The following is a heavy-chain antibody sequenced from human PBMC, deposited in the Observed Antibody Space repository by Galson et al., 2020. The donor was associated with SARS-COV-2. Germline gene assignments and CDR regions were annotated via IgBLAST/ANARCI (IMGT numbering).Heavy chain of an antibody. Sequence: TGGSLRLSCAASGFTFSSYDMHWVRQATGKGLEWVSAIGTAGDTYYPRSVKGRFTISRENAKNSLYLQMNSLRAGDTAVYYCARAPGRELPGWGIRPAGYGMDVWGQGTTVTVSS. D-gene: IGHD3-10*01. CDR1: GFTFSSYD. V-gene: IGHV3-13*01. J-gene: IGHJ6*02. CDR2: IGTAGDT. CDR3: ARAPGRELPGWGIRPAGYGMDV.